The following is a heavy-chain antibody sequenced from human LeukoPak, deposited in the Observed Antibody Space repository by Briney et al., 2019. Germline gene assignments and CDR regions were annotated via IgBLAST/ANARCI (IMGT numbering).Heavy chain of an antibody. CDR2: ISSSSSYI. Sequence: PGGSLRLSCAASGFTFSSYSMNWVRQAPGKGLEWVSSISSSSSYIYYADSVKGRFTISRDNAKNSLYLQMNSLRAEDTAVYYCASQIVVVRENWFDPWGQGTLVTVSS. J-gene: IGHJ5*02. V-gene: IGHV3-21*01. CDR1: GFTFSSYS. D-gene: IGHD3-22*01. CDR3: ASQIVVVRENWFDP.